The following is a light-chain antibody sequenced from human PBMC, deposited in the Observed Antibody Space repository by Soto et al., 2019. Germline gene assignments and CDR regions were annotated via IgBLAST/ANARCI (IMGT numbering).Light chain of an antibody. CDR1: QSISSY. CDR3: QQSYSTPPIP. CDR2: AAS. Sequence: DIQMTQSPSSLSASVGDRVTITCRASQSISSYLNWYQQKPGKAPKLLIYAASSLQSGVPSRFSGSGSGTDFTLTISGLHPEDFPLYYCQQSYSTPPIPFGPGTKGDI. V-gene: IGKV1-39*01. J-gene: IGKJ3*01.